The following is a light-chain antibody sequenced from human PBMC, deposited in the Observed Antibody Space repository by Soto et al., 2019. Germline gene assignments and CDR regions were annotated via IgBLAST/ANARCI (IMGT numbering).Light chain of an antibody. CDR1: TSEFGSNNL. Sequence: QSALTQLASGSGFPGQSITISCTGTTSEFGSNNLASWYHHHPGQAPKLMIYEDGQRPFGVSNRFSGSKSGNTASLTISGLQAEDEGDYYCCSYAGSSLFVLFGGGTKLTVL. CDR3: CSYAGSSLFVL. V-gene: IGLV2-23*02. CDR2: EDG. J-gene: IGLJ3*02.